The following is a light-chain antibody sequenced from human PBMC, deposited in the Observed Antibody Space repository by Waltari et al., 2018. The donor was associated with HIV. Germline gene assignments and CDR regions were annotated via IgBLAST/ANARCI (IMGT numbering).Light chain of an antibody. CDR3: QQYHTFLT. CDR2: QAS. CDR1: QSVGSY. V-gene: IGKV1-5*03. J-gene: IGKJ2*01. Sequence: DIHMAQSPSTLAASVGDRVTITCRASQSVGSYLAWYQRKPGKAPKLLIDQASSLERGVTSRFSASGSGTYFTLTITSLQPDDFATYYCQQYHTFLTFGQGTDLE.